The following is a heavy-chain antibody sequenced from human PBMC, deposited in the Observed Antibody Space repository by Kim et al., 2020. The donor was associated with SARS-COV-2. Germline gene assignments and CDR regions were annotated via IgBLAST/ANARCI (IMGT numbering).Heavy chain of an antibody. CDR1: GLILSSYW. D-gene: IGHD3-22*01. Sequence: GGSLRLSCAASGLILSSYWMNWVRQAPGKGLEWVANIKSDGSEKYYVDSVKGRFTISRDNAKNSLYLQMNSLRAEDTAVYYCARGGENSDYYDSSGPDAFDVWGQGTMVTVSS. CDR3: ARGGENSDYYDSSGPDAFDV. CDR2: IKSDGSEK. J-gene: IGHJ3*01. V-gene: IGHV3-7*01.